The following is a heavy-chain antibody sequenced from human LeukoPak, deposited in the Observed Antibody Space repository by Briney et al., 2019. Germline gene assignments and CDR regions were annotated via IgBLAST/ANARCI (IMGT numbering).Heavy chain of an antibody. Sequence: GASVKVSCKASGYTFTSYDINWVRQATGQGLEWMGWMNPNSGNTGYAQKFQGRVTMTRNTSISTAYMELSSLRSEDTAVYYCARGRPDYGDYYFYDMDVWGKGTTVTASS. CDR1: GYTFTSYD. CDR2: MNPNSGNT. V-gene: IGHV1-8*01. J-gene: IGHJ6*03. CDR3: ARGRPDYGDYYFYDMDV. D-gene: IGHD4-17*01.